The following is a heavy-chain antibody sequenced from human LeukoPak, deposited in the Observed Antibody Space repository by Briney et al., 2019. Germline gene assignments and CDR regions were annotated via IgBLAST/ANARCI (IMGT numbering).Heavy chain of an antibody. CDR2: GYYRGST. J-gene: IGHJ4*02. Sequence: PSETLSLTCTVSGGSIKTNYWSWIRQPPGKGLEWIGYGYYRGSTNYNPSLKSRVTISVDTSKNQFSLKLNSVTTADTAVYYCARDTYYYHSSGYYGVFDYWGQGILVTVSS. CDR3: ARDTYYYHSSGYYGVFDY. V-gene: IGHV4-59*01. D-gene: IGHD3-22*01. CDR1: GGSIKTNY.